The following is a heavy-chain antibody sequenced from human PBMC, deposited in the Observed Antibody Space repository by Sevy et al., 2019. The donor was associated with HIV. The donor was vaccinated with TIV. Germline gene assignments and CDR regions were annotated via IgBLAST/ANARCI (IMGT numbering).Heavy chain of an antibody. CDR2: IKSSGSTT. D-gene: IGHD2-15*01. Sequence: GGSLRLSCAASGFIFGNHAMSWVRQAPGKGLEWVSGIKSSGSTTYYVDSVKGRFTISRDNSKNTLYLQMNSLRAGDTAVYYCAKDLGWPLWGQGTLVTVSS. V-gene: IGHV3-23*05. CDR3: AKDLGWPL. CDR1: GFIFGNHA. J-gene: IGHJ4*02.